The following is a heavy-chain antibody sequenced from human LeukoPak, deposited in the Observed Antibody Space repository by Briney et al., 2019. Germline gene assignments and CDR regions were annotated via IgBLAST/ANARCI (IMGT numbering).Heavy chain of an antibody. V-gene: IGHV1-69*13. D-gene: IGHD2-15*01. CDR2: IIPIFGTA. J-gene: IGHJ4*02. CDR1: GGTFSSYA. Sequence: SVKVSCKASGGTFSSYAISWARQAPGQGLEWMGGIIPIFGTANYAQKFQGRVTITADESTSTAYMELSSLRSEDTAVYYCARGQVVGLFTYYFDYWGQGTLVTVSS. CDR3: ARGQVVGLFTYYFDY.